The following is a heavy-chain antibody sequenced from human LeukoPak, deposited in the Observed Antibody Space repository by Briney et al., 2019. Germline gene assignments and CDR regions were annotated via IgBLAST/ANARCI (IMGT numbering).Heavy chain of an antibody. J-gene: IGHJ4*02. Sequence: ASVKVSCKASGYTFTSYGITWVRQAPGQGLEWMGWISAYNGNTNYAQKLQGRVTMTTDTSTSTAYMELRSLRSDDTAVYYCARDPHLAPTGLFDYWGQGTLVTVSS. CDR3: ARDPHLAPTGLFDY. CDR2: ISAYNGNT. D-gene: IGHD1-14*01. CDR1: GYTFTSYG. V-gene: IGHV1-18*01.